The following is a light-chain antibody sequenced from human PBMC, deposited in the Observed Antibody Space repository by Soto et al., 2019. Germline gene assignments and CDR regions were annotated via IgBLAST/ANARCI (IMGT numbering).Light chain of an antibody. Sequence: EIVMTQSPAALSVFPGERATLSGRASQSISTNLAWYQQKPGRAPRLLIYGASARATGIPARFSGSGSGTEFTLTISSLQSEDFAVYYCHQYNNWPPYTFGHGTKLEIK. CDR1: QSISTN. V-gene: IGKV3-15*01. J-gene: IGKJ2*01. CDR2: GAS. CDR3: HQYNNWPPYT.